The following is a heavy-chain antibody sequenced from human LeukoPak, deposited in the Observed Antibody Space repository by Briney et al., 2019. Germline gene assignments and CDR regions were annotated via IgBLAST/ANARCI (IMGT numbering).Heavy chain of an antibody. CDR3: AREHSSSSYFDY. V-gene: IGHV4-31*03. Sequence: PSETLSLTCTVSGGSISSGGYYWSWIRQHPGKGLEWIGYIYYSGSTYYNPSLKSRVTISVDTSKNQFSLKLSSVTAADTAVYYCAREHSSSSYFDYWGQGTLVTVSS. J-gene: IGHJ4*02. CDR2: IYYSGST. D-gene: IGHD6-6*01. CDR1: GGSISSGGYY.